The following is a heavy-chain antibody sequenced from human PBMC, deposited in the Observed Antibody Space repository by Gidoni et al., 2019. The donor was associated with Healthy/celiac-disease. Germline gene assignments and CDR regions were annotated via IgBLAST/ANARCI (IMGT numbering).Heavy chain of an antibody. CDR1: GFTVSSNY. V-gene: IGHV3-66*01. J-gene: IGHJ3*02. CDR3: AWGGITMIGNDAFDI. CDR2: IYSGGRT. D-gene: IGHD3-22*01. Sequence: EVQLVESGGGLVQPGGSLRLSCAASGFTVSSNYMSWVRQAPGQGLEWVSVIYSGGRTYYADSVKGRFTISRDNSKNTLYLQMNSLRAEDTAVYYCAWGGITMIGNDAFDIWGQGTMVTVSS.